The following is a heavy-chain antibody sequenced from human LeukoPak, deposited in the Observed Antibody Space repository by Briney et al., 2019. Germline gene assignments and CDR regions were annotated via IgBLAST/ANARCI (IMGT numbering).Heavy chain of an antibody. CDR2: IYPGDSDT. V-gene: IGHV5-51*01. J-gene: IGHJ6*04. Sequence: PGESLKISCKGSGYSFTSYWIGWVRQMPGKGLEWMGIIYPGDSDTRYSPSFQGQVTISADKSISTAYLQWSSLKASDTAMYYCARGVVVPAANYYYYYGMDVWGKGTTVTVSS. D-gene: IGHD2-2*01. CDR3: ARGVVVPAANYYYYYGMDV. CDR1: GYSFTSYW.